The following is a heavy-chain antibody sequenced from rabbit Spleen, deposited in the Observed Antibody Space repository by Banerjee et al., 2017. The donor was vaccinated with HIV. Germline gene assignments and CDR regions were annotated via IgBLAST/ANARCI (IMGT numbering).Heavy chain of an antibody. J-gene: IGHJ4*01. V-gene: IGHV1S45*01. CDR3: ARDGAGGSYFAL. D-gene: IGHD8-1*01. CDR1: GFSFSSSYY. CDR2: IYVGSGGGT. Sequence: QEQLVESGGDLVKPGTSLTLTCTASGFSFSSSYYICWVRQAPGMGLECTACIYVGSGGGTKYASWVNGRFSISRENAQNTVFLQMTSLTAADTATYFCARDGAGGSYFALWGPGTLVTVS.